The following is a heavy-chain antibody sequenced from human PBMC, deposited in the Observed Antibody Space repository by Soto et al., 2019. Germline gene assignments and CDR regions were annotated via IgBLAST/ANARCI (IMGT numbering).Heavy chain of an antibody. CDR1: GGSISSGGYS. J-gene: IGHJ4*02. V-gene: IGHV4-30-2*01. Sequence: SETLSLTCAVSGGSISSGGYSWSWIRQPPGKGLEWIGYIYHSGSTYYNPSLKSRVTISVDRSKNQFSLKLSSVTAADTAVYYCARGQSLYYFDYWGQGTLVTVPS. CDR3: ARGQSLYYFDY. CDR2: IYHSGST.